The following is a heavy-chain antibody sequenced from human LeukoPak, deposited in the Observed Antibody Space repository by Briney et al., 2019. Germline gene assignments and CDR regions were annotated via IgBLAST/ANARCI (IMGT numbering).Heavy chain of an antibody. Sequence: SETLSLTCIVSGGPISSGSNYYSWIRQSAGKGLEWIGRIYTTGSSDYSPSLKSRVVMSTDTSKNQFSLRLSSVTAADTAVYYCARGVPGTAFNPQSYTDVWGKGTTVTVSS. CDR1: GGPISSGSNY. CDR2: IYTTGSS. D-gene: IGHD2-21*02. V-gene: IGHV4-61*02. J-gene: IGHJ6*03. CDR3: ARGVPGTAFNPQSYTDV.